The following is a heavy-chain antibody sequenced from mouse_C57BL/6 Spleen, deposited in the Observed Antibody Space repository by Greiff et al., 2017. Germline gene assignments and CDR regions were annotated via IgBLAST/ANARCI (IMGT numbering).Heavy chain of an antibody. J-gene: IGHJ2*01. D-gene: IGHD1-1*01. V-gene: IGHV1-59*01. CDR1: GYTFTSYW. CDR3: ARNYGSPSYFDY. Sequence: QVQLQQPGAELVRPGTSVKLSCKASGYTFTSYWMHWVKQRPGQGLEWIGVIDPSDSYTNYNQQFKGKATLTVDTSSSTAYMQLSSLTSEDSAVYYCARNYGSPSYFDYWGQGTTLTVSS. CDR2: IDPSDSYT.